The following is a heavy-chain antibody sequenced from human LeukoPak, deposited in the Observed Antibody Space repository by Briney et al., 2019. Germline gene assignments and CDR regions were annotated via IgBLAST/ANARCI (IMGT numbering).Heavy chain of an antibody. J-gene: IGHJ3*02. D-gene: IGHD3-10*01. CDR3: ARERQDTIVHSGAFDI. Sequence: GGSLRLSCEASGFTFRAYFMPWVRQAPGKGLEWVAVIASDGSHTFYVESVKGRFTISRDNSENTLYLQMNSLRAEDTAVYFCARERQDTIVHSGAFDIWGQGTMVNVSS. CDR1: GFTFRAYF. CDR2: IASDGSHT. V-gene: IGHV3-30-3*01.